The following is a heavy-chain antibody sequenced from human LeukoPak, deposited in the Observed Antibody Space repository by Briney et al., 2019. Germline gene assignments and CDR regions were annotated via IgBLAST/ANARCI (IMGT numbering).Heavy chain of an antibody. Sequence: GGSLRLSCVASGFIFSNYGMHWVRQAPGKGLEWVAVIWYDGSNEYYADSVKGRSTISRDTSKNTLYLQMNSLRAEDTAVYYCARAYYYDVSVTPDYWGQGTLVTVSS. CDR3: ARAYYYDVSVTPDY. CDR1: GFIFSNYG. V-gene: IGHV3-33*01. D-gene: IGHD3-22*01. J-gene: IGHJ4*02. CDR2: IWYDGSNE.